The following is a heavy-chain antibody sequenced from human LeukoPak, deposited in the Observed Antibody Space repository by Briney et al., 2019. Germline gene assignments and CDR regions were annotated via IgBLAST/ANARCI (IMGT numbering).Heavy chain of an antibody. D-gene: IGHD4-23*01. CDR2: IRNKANSYTT. V-gene: IGHV3-72*01. Sequence: PGGSLRLSCAASGFTFSSYSMDWVRQAPGKGLEWVGRIRNKANSYTTDYAASVKGRFSISRDDSKNSLYLQMNSLKTEDTAVYFCTSHPPYGGNSAWGQGTLVTVSS. CDR1: GFTFSSYS. J-gene: IGHJ4*02. CDR3: TSHPPYGGNSA.